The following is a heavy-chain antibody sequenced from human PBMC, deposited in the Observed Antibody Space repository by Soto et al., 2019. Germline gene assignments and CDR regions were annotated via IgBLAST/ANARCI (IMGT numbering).Heavy chain of an antibody. CDR3: ARGTSCNTGSCPIFYYCYMEV. D-gene: IGHD2-15*01. J-gene: IGHJ6*03. CDR2: IGSSGNSI. V-gene: IGHV3-48*01. Sequence: EVQLVESGGGLVQPGGSLRLSCAASGFTFSSYSMNWVRQAPGKGLEWVSYIGSSGNSIYYADSVKGRFTISRDNAKNALYLHMNSLRAEDTAVYYCARGTSCNTGSCPIFYYCYMEVWGKGTTVTVSS. CDR1: GFTFSSYS.